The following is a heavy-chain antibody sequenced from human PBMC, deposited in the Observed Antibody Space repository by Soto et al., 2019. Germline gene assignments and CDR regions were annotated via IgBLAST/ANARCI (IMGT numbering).Heavy chain of an antibody. Sequence: ASVKVSCKASGYTFTGYYMHWVRQAPGQGLEWMGWINPNSGGTNYAQKFQGWVTMTRDTSISTAYMELSRLRSDDTAVYYCARSTYYDFWSGYSGPFAIWGQGTMVTVSS. CDR3: ARSTYYDFWSGYSGPFAI. V-gene: IGHV1-2*04. CDR1: GYTFTGYY. J-gene: IGHJ3*02. CDR2: INPNSGGT. D-gene: IGHD3-3*01.